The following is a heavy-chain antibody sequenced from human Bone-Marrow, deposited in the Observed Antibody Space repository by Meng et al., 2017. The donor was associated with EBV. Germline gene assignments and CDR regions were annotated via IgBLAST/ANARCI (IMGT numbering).Heavy chain of an antibody. D-gene: IGHD4-23*01. Sequence: QVQLVQSGAEVKXPXSSVKGSCKASGGTFSSSAINWVRQAPGQGPEWMGGVLPILGSAYYAQKYQGRVTVTADESTTTAYMELSSLRSEDTAVYYCARSSTVVTPFDFWGQGTLVTVAS. J-gene: IGHJ4*02. CDR1: GGTFSSSA. CDR2: VLPILGSA. CDR3: ARSSTVVTPFDF. V-gene: IGHV1-69*01.